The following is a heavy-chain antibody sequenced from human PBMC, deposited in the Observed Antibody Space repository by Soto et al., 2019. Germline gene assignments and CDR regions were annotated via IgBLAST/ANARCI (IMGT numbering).Heavy chain of an antibody. CDR3: ARDLPVTIFGVVILPGNNYYYYMDV. D-gene: IGHD3-3*01. Sequence: GGSLRLSCAASGFTFSSYSMNWVRQAPGKGLEWVSYISSSSSTIYYADSVKGRFTISSDNAKNALYLQMNRLRDEDTVVYFCARDLPVTIFGVVILPGNNYYYYMDVWGKGTTVPVSS. J-gene: IGHJ6*03. CDR2: ISSSSSTI. CDR1: GFTFSSYS. V-gene: IGHV3-48*02.